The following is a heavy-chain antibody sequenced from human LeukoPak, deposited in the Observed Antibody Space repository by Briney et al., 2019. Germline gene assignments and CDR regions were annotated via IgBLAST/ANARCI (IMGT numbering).Heavy chain of an antibody. CDR1: GGTFISYA. J-gene: IGHJ4*02. V-gene: IGHV1-69*13. CDR3: ARAMSSGSPTYYFDY. D-gene: IGHD3-22*01. CDR2: IIPIFGTA. Sequence: GASVKVSCKASGGTFISYAISWVRQAPGQGLEWMGGIIPIFGTANYAQKFQGRVTITADESTSTAYMELSSLRSEDTAVYYCARAMSSGSPTYYFDYWGQGTLVTVSS.